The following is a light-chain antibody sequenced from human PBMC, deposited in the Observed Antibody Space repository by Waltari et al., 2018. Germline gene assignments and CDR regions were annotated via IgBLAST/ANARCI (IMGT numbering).Light chain of an antibody. CDR1: QSISCF. V-gene: IGKV1-5*01. CDR3: QQYTTYSGT. J-gene: IGKJ1*01. CDR2: DAS. Sequence: DIQMTQSPSTLSASVGDRVTITCRASQSISCFLAWYQQKPGKAPKSLIYDASTLESGVPSRFSGTGSGTEFTLTISSLHPDDFATYFCQQYTTYSGTFGQGTKVELK.